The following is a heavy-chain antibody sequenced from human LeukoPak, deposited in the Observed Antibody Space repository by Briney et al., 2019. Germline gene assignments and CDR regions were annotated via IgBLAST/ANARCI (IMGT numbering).Heavy chain of an antibody. CDR1: GDSVSSNSVA. J-gene: IGHJ5*02. Sequence: SPTLSLTCAISGDSVSSNSVAWNWIRQSPSRGLEWLGRTYYRSKWYNDYAESVKSRITINPDTSKNQFSLQLNSVTPEDTAVYYCARSFETPRFIPWGQGTLVTVSS. CDR3: ARSFETPRFIP. D-gene: IGHD3-10*01. CDR2: TYYRSKWYN. V-gene: IGHV6-1*01.